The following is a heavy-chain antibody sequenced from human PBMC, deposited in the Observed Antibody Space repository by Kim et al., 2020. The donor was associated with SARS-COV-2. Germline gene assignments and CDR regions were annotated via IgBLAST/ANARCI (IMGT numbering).Heavy chain of an antibody. CDR1: GFTFSSNS. CDR2: ISIIGGKT. J-gene: IGHJ4*02. D-gene: IGHD2-2*03. CDR3: AKVGYCSSTSCYYYFDY. V-gene: IGHV3-23*01. Sequence: GGSLRLSCAASGFTFSSNSMSWVRQAPGKGLEWVSSISIIGGKTSNADPVKGRFTISRDNSKNTLYLQMNSLRAEDTALYYCAKVGYCSSTSCYYYFDYWGQGTLVTVSS.